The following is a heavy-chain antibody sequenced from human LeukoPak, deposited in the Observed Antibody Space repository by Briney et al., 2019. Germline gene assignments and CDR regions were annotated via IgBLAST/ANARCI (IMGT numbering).Heavy chain of an antibody. V-gene: IGHV3-48*03. CDR2: ISSGGDTI. D-gene: IGHD3-9*01. CDR3: ARVAGYFDWEYYFDY. Sequence: PGGSLRLSCAASGFTVSSYEMNWVRQAPGKGLECVSYISSGGDTIYYADSVKGRFTISRDNAKSSLYLQMNSLRAEDTAVYYCARVAGYFDWEYYFDYWGQGTLVTVSS. CDR1: GFTVSSYE. J-gene: IGHJ4*02.